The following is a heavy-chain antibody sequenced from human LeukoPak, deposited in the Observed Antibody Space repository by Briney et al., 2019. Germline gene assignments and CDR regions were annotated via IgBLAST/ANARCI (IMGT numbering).Heavy chain of an antibody. V-gene: IGHV4-59*01. CDR3: ARDYCSGGSCYSDY. CDR2: IYYSGST. CDR1: GDSFSPYY. D-gene: IGHD2-15*01. Sequence: SETLSLTCTVSGDSFSPYYWSWIRQPPGKGLEWIGYIYYSGSTNYNPSLKSRVTISVDTSKNQFSPNLSSVTAADTAVYYCARDYCSGGSCYSDYWGQGTLVTVSS. J-gene: IGHJ4*02.